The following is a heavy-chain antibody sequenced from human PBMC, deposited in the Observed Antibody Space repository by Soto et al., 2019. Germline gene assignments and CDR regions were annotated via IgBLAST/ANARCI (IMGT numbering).Heavy chain of an antibody. CDR2: IYHSGST. V-gene: IGHV4-4*02. CDR3: ARDPAGGGLDY. D-gene: IGHD1-26*01. Sequence: TLSLTCAVSGGSISSRDWWTWVRQPPGKGLEWIGEIYHSGSTNYNPSLKSRVTISVDMSKNQFSLHLSSVTAADTALYYCARDPAGGGLDYWGQGTLVTVSS. J-gene: IGHJ4*02. CDR1: GGSISSRDW.